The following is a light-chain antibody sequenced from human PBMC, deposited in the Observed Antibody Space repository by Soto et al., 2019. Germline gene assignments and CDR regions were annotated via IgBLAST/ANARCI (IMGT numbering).Light chain of an antibody. J-gene: IGKJ1*01. CDR1: QTIDTY. CDR3: QQLDSNPPWT. CDR2: LAS. V-gene: IGKV1-9*01. Sequence: IQLTQSPSSLSASVGDTVTISCQASQTIDTYLAWYQQYPGRAPKLLIYLASTLQSGVPSRFSGSGSGTDFNLTISSLQPEDFATYYCQQLDSNPPWTFGQGTRVEIK.